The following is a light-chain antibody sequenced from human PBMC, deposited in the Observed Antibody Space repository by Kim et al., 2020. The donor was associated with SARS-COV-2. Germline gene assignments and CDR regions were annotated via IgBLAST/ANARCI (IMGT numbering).Light chain of an antibody. J-gene: IGLJ2*01. Sequence: SSELTQDPAVSVALGQTVRITCRGDSLRSYYASWYQQKPGLAPILVFSGRANRPSGVPDRFSGSSSGTTASLTITGAQADDEADYYCRSRDSSGDLVIFGGGTKLAVL. CDR1: SLRSYY. CDR3: RSRDSSGDLVI. CDR2: GRA. V-gene: IGLV3-19*01.